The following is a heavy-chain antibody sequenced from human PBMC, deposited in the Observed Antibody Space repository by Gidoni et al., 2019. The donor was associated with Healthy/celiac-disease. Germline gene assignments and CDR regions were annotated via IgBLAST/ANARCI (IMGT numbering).Heavy chain of an antibody. CDR3: ARGHRRTYYYYYGMDV. CDR2: INHSGST. CDR1: GASFSGYY. J-gene: IGHJ6*02. Sequence: QVQLQQWGAGLLTPSETLSLTCAVYGASFSGYYWSWFRQPPGKGLEWIGEINHSGSTNYNPSLKSRVTISVDTSKNQFSLKLSSVTAADTAVYYCARGHRRTYYYYYGMDVWGQGTTVTVSS. V-gene: IGHV4-34*01.